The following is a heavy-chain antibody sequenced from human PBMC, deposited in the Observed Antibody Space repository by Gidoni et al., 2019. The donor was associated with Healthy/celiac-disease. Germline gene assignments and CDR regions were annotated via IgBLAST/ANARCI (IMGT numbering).Heavy chain of an antibody. Sequence: QVQLVQSGAEVKKPGASVTVSCKASGYTFTSYGISWVRQAPGQGLEWMGWISAYNGNTNYAQKLQGRVTMTTDTSTSTAYMELRSLRSDDTAVYYCARDHVLAGQYYYYYYGMDVWGQGTTVTVSS. D-gene: IGHD3-10*01. CDR3: ARDHVLAGQYYYYYYGMDV. J-gene: IGHJ6*02. V-gene: IGHV1-18*01. CDR1: GYTFTSYG. CDR2: ISAYNGNT.